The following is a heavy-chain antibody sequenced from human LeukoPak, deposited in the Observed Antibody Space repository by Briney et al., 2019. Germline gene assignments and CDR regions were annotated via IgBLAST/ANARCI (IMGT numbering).Heavy chain of an antibody. V-gene: IGHV3-21*01. CDR1: GFTFSSYS. CDR2: ISGRSTHI. CDR3: ARDLGLVYYYGMDV. Sequence: GGSLRLSCAASGFTFSSYSMNWVRQAPGKGLEWVSSISGRSTHIYYADSVKGRFTISRDNAKNSLYLQMNSLRAEDTAVYYCARDLGLVYYYGMDVWGQGTTVTVSS. D-gene: IGHD5-12*01. J-gene: IGHJ6*02.